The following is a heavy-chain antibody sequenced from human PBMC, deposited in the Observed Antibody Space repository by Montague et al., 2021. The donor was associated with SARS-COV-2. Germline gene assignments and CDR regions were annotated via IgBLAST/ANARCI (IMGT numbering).Heavy chain of an antibody. CDR2: ILNRGSP. CDR3: ARVGRGSSWYEVAFDI. CDR1: GGSISRYS. V-gene: IGHV4-59*13. J-gene: IGHJ3*02. Sequence: SETLSLTCTVSGGSISRYSWTWIRQPPGKGLEGLGYILNRGSPNYTPSLTSRVTISVDTSKNQFPLKLSSVAAADTAVYYCARVGRGSSWYEVAFDIWGQGTMVTVSS. D-gene: IGHD6-13*01.